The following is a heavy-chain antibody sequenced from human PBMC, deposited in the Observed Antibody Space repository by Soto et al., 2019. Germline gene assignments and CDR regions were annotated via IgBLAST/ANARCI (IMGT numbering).Heavy chain of an antibody. CDR1: GGSISSSNW. V-gene: IGHV4-4*02. CDR3: ARVSGSYYYGMDV. D-gene: IGHD1-26*01. Sequence: QVQLQESGPGLVKPSGTLSLTCAVSGGSISSSNWWSWVRQPPGKGLEWIGEIYHSGSTNYTPSLKSRVTISGEKSKNHLSLKRSSVTAADTAVYYCARVSGSYYYGMDVWGQGTTVTVSS. J-gene: IGHJ6*02. CDR2: IYHSGST.